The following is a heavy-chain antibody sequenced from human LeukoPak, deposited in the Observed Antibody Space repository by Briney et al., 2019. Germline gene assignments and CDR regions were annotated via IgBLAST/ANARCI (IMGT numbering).Heavy chain of an antibody. CDR1: GGTFSAYW. V-gene: IGHV3-7*01. Sequence: GGSLRLSCAVSGGTFSAYWVAWVRQSPGKGREWVAEINEDGSVKYYVDSMKGRFTISRDNAKNSLYLQMNSLGSEDTAVYYCAKVPRDSDCYWGQGTLVTVSS. CDR2: INEDGSVK. J-gene: IGHJ4*02. D-gene: IGHD2-21*02. CDR3: AKVPRDSDCY.